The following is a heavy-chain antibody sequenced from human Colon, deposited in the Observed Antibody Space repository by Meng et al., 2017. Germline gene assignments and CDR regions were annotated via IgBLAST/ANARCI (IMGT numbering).Heavy chain of an antibody. Sequence: QVQRVKSGAEWKKPGAPVNVSCKASGYTFTSYGISWVRQAPGQGLEWMGWISAYNGNTNYAQKLQGRVTMTTDTSTSTAYMELRSLRSDDTAVYYCARLSMAYYYDSSGYKGWFDPWGQGTLVTVSS. CDR3: ARLSMAYYYDSSGYKGWFDP. CDR1: GYTFTSYG. CDR2: ISAYNGNT. D-gene: IGHD3-22*01. V-gene: IGHV1-18*01. J-gene: IGHJ5*02.